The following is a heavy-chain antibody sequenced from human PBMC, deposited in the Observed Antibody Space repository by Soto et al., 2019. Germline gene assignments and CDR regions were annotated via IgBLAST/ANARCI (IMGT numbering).Heavy chain of an antibody. J-gene: IGHJ5*02. V-gene: IGHV3-30-3*01. D-gene: IGHD5-12*01. CDR2: ISYDGSNK. CDR1: GFTFSSYA. Sequence: GGSLRLSCAASGFTFSSYAMHWVRQAPGKGLEWVAVISYDGSNKYYADSVKGRFTISRDNSKNTLYLQMNSLRAEDTAVYYCAREVTKYSGYDSGPWGQGTLVTVSS. CDR3: AREVTKYSGYDSGP.